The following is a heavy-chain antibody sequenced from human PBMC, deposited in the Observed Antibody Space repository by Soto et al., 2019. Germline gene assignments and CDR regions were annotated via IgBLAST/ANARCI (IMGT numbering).Heavy chain of an antibody. V-gene: IGHV3-23*01. CDR3: ANNKDYEYSGYDWLDY. Sequence: EVQLLESGGGLVQPGGSLRLSCAASGFTFSSYAMSWVRQAPGKGLEWVSAISGSGGSTYYADSVKGRFTISRDNTKNTLDLQMNRLRGEDTAVYFCANNKDYEYSGYDWLDYWGQGTLVTVSS. J-gene: IGHJ4*02. D-gene: IGHD5-12*01. CDR2: ISGSGGST. CDR1: GFTFSSYA.